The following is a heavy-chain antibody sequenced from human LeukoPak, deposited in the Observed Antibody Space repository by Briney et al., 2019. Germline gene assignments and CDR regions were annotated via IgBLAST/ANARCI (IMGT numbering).Heavy chain of an antibody. J-gene: IGHJ4*02. D-gene: IGHD3-9*01. Sequence: PSETLSLTCAVSGYSISSGYYWGWIRQPPGKGLGWIGSIYHSGSTYYNPSLKSRVTISVDTSKNQFSLKLSSVTAADTAVYYCARVGYFDWLLPDWGQGTLVTVSS. CDR2: IYHSGST. CDR3: ARVGYFDWLLPD. V-gene: IGHV4-38-2*01. CDR1: GYSISSGYY.